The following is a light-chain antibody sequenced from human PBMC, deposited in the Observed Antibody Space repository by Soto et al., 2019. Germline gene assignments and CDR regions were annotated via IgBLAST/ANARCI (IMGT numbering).Light chain of an antibody. J-gene: IGKJ1*01. V-gene: IGKV3-20*01. CDR1: QSVPNNY. Sequence: EIVLTQSPGTLSLSPGERATLSCRARQSVPNNYVAWYPPKPGEAPRRLMFGASRRVSGVPDRFSGSGSGTDFTLTISRLEPEDFAVYHCQQYGISTTFGQGTKVE. CDR3: QQYGISTT. CDR2: GAS.